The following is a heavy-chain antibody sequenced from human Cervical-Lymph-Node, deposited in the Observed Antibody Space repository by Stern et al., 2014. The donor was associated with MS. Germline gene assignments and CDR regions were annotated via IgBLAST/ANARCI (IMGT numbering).Heavy chain of an antibody. D-gene: IGHD3-22*01. J-gene: IGHJ5*02. V-gene: IGHV4-31*03. Sequence: QVQLQESGPGLVKPSQTLSLTCTVSGGSISSCGYYWSWIRQPPGQGLEWIGYIYYSGSTHYNPSLKSRVTISVDTSKNQFSLKLSSVTAADTAVYYCARDLRYYYDSSGYYYRWFDPWGQGTLVTVSS. CDR3: ARDLRYYYDSSGYYYRWFDP. CDR2: IYYSGST. CDR1: GGSISSCGYY.